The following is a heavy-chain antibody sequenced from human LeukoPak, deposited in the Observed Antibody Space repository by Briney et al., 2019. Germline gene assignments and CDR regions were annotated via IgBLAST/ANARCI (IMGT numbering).Heavy chain of an antibody. CDR3: AKTKGYSYGYYFDY. V-gene: IGHV3-30*18. Sequence: GGSLRLSCAASGFTFSSYAMHWVRQPLGKGLEWVAVMSYDGFNKYYADSVKGRFTISRDNSKNTLYLQMNSLRAEDTAVYYCAKTKGYSYGYYFDYWGQGTLVTVSS. CDR2: MSYDGFNK. CDR1: GFTFSSYA. J-gene: IGHJ4*02. D-gene: IGHD5-18*01.